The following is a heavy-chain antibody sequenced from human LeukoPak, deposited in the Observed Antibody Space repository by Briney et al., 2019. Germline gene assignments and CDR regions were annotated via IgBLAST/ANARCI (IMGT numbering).Heavy chain of an antibody. D-gene: IGHD3-3*01. J-gene: IGHJ3*02. CDR1: GGSISSYY. V-gene: IGHV4-59*01. CDR3: ARDRRSEWYHSGAFDI. CDR2: IYYSGST. Sequence: PSETLSLTCTVSGGSISSYYWSGIRQPPGKGLEWIGYIYYSGSTNYNPSLKSRVTISVDTSKNQFSLKLSSVTAADTAVYYRARDRRSEWYHSGAFDIWGQGTMVTVSS.